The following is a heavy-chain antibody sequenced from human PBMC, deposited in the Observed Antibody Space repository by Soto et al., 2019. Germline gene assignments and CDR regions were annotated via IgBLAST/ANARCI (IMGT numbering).Heavy chain of an antibody. CDR3: ARADYEILTGSYAMDV. CDR2: VSTNGAT. CDR1: DDFISSYY. D-gene: IGHD3-9*01. V-gene: IGHV4-4*07. J-gene: IGHJ6*02. Sequence: SETLSLTCTVSDDFISSYYWNWIRQPAGKGLEWIGRVSTNGATNYNPSLESRVTMSVDTSKNQFSLKLTSVTAADTAVHFCARADYEILTGSYAMDVWGQGTTVTVPS.